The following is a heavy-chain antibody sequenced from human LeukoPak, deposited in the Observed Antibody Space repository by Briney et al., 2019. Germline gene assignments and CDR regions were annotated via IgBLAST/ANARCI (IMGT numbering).Heavy chain of an antibody. Sequence: TGGSLRLSCAASGFTFSSYWMHWVRQAPGKGLEWVSAISGSGGSTYYADSVKGRFTISRDNSKNTLYLQMNSLRAEDTAVYYCAKSQRGNYYGSGSYYPSDYWGQGTLVTVSS. D-gene: IGHD3-10*01. CDR3: AKSQRGNYYGSGSYYPSDY. CDR2: ISGSGGST. CDR1: GFTFSSYW. V-gene: IGHV3-23*01. J-gene: IGHJ4*02.